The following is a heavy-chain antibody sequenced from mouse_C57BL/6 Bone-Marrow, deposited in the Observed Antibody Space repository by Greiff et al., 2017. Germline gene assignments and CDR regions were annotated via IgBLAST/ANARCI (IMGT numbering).Heavy chain of an antibody. V-gene: IGHV1-18*01. J-gene: IGHJ2*01. Sequence: DVKLVESGPELVKPGASVKIPCKASGYTFTDYNMDWVKQSHGKSLEWIGDINPNNGGTIYNQKFKGKATLTVDKSSSTAYMELRSLTSEDTAVYYCARGYFDYWGQGTTLTVSS. CDR1: GYTFTDYN. CDR3: ARGYFDY. CDR2: INPNNGGT.